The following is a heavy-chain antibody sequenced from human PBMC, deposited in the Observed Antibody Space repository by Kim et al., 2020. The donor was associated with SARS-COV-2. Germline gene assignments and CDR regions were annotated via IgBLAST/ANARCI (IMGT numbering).Heavy chain of an antibody. J-gene: IGHJ1*01. Sequence: GGSLRLSCAASGFTVSGNYMSWVRQAPGKGLEWVAVIYSGGSTYYTDSVKGRFTISRDNSKNTLYLQMNSLRAEDTAVYYCARVYGAYATEYFQHWGRGTPVTVSS. CDR2: IYSGGST. D-gene: IGHD4-17*01. V-gene: IGHV3-53*01. CDR1: GFTVSGNY. CDR3: ARVYGAYATEYFQH.